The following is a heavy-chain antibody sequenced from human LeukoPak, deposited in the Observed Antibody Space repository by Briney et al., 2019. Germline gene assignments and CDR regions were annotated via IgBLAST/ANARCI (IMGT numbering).Heavy chain of an antibody. J-gene: IGHJ3*01. CDR1: GFTFRNFW. CDR3: ARDFGAYLHHAFDL. D-gene: IGHD4-17*01. V-gene: IGHV3-7*03. CDR2: LDQDGSKK. Sequence: GGSLRLSCAASGFTFRNFWMSWVRQVPGKGLEWVANLDQDGSKKVYVDSVKGRFTISRDNPKNSLYLQMNSLRAEDTAFYYCARDFGAYLHHAFDLWGQGTMVTVSS.